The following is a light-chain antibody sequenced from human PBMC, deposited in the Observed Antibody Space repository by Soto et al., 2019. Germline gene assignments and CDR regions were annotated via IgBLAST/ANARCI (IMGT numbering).Light chain of an antibody. V-gene: IGKV3-20*01. CDR2: GAS. CDR1: QRVDSN. J-gene: IGKJ1*01. Sequence: LTQSPGTLSLSPGEGATLSCRTSQRVDSNLAWYQQKPGQAPRLLIYGASSRATGIPDRFSGSGSGTDFTLTISRLEPEDFAVYYCQHYDNSPWTFGQGTKVDIK. CDR3: QHYDNSPWT.